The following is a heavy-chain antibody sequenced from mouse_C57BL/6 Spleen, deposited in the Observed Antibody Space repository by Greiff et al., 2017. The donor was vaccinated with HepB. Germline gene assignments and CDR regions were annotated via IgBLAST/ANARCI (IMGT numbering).Heavy chain of an antibody. CDR1: GYTFTDYY. CDR3: ARRAGTPDL. D-gene: IGHD4-1*01. CDR2: INPNNGGT. Sequence: EVQLQQSGPELVKPGASVKISCKASGYTFTDYYMNWVKQSHGKSLEWIGDINPNNGGTSYNQKFKGKATLTVDKSSSTAYMELRSLTSEDSAVYYCARRAGTPDLWGQGTTLTVSS. J-gene: IGHJ2*01. V-gene: IGHV1-26*01.